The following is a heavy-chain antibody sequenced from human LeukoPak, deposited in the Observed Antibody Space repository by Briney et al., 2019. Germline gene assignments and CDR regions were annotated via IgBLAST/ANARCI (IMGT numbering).Heavy chain of an antibody. CDR1: GGSFSGYY. D-gene: IGHD6-19*01. CDR2: INHSGST. V-gene: IGHV4-34*01. J-gene: IGHJ6*02. Sequence: SEALSLTCAVYGGSFSGYYWSWIRQPPGKGLEWIGEINHSGSTNYNPSLKSRVTTSVDTSKNQFSLKLSSVTAADTAVYYCARGGGWYPFYYYYGMDVWGQGTTVTVSS. CDR3: ARGGGWYPFYYYYGMDV.